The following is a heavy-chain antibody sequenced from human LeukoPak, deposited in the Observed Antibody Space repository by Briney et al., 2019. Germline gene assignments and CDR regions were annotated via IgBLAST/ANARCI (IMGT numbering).Heavy chain of an antibody. CDR1: GGTFSSYA. Sequence: ASVKVSCKASGGTFSSYAISWVRQAPGQGLEWMGRIIPILGIANYAQKFQGRVTITADKSTSTAYMERSSLRSEDTAVYYCARDKYPELIAVDRPVDYWGQGTLVTVSS. CDR3: ARDKYPELIAVDRPVDY. J-gene: IGHJ4*02. V-gene: IGHV1-69*04. CDR2: IIPILGIA. D-gene: IGHD6-19*01.